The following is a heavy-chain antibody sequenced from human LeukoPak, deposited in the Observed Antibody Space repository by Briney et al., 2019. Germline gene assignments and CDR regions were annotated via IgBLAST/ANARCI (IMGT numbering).Heavy chain of an antibody. J-gene: IGHJ4*02. D-gene: IGHD1-1*01. CDR3: ARGNWYLDY. CDR1: GGSISSYY. Sequence: SETLSLTCTVSGGSISSYYWSWIRQPPGKGLEWIGYIYYSGSINYNPSLKSRVTISVDTSKNQFSLKVSSVTAADTAVYYCARGNWYLDYWGQGTLVTVSS. CDR2: IYYSGSI. V-gene: IGHV4-59*01.